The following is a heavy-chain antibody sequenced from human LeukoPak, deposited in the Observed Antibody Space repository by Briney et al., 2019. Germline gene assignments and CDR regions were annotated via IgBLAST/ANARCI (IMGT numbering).Heavy chain of an antibody. D-gene: IGHD5-18*01. CDR3: ARDSGQIQP. J-gene: IGHJ5*02. V-gene: IGHV4-31*02. CDR1: GFTFSDYY. Sequence: LRLSCAASGFTFSDYYMSWIRQHPGKGLEWIGYIYYSGSTYYNPSLKSRVTISVDTSKNQFSLKLSSVTAADTAVYYCARDSGQIQPWGQGTLVTVSS. CDR2: IYYSGST.